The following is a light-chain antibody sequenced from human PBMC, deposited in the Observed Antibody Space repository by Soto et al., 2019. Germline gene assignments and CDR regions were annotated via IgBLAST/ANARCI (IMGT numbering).Light chain of an antibody. CDR1: SSDVGGYNY. V-gene: IGLV2-14*01. CDR2: EVR. Sequence: QSALTQPASVSGSPGQSVTISCTGTSSDVGGYNYVSWYQQHPGKAPKLMIYEVRNRPSGVSNRFSGSKSGNTASLTISGLQAEDEADYFCSSYTSTNTPVVFGGRTKLTVL. J-gene: IGLJ2*01. CDR3: SSYTSTNTPVV.